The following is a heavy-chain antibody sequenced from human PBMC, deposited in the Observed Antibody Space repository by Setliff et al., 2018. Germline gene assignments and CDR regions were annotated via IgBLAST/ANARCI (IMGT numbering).Heavy chain of an antibody. CDR2: IHYSGRT. D-gene: IGHD3-3*01. CDR1: GGSISSSSYY. Sequence: PSETLSLTCTVSGGSISSSSYYWGWIRQPPGKGLEWIGSIHYSGRTYYNPSLKSRVTISVDTSKNQFSLKLSSVTAADTAVYYCARKEYYNFWSGPARAFDIWGQGTMVTV. CDR3: ARKEYYNFWSGPARAFDI. V-gene: IGHV4-39*07. J-gene: IGHJ3*02.